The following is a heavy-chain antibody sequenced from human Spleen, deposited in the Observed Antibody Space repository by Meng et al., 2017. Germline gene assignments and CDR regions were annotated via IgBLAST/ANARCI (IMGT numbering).Heavy chain of an antibody. Sequence: QVQLVQSGAEVKKPGASVTVSCKASGYTFTNYGITWVRQAPGQGLEWMGWFVNYVDTYPAPKFQGRVTMTTDTHTNTAFMELRSLTSDDTAVYYCASGTPGRSYCDYWGQGTLVTVSS. J-gene: IGHJ4*02. CDR2: FVNYVDT. V-gene: IGHV1-18*01. D-gene: IGHD2-15*01. CDR1: GYTFTNYG. CDR3: ASGTPGRSYCDY.